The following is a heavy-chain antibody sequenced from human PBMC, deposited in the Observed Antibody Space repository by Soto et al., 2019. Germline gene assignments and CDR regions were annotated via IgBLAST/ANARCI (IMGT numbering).Heavy chain of an antibody. J-gene: IGHJ4*02. CDR2: IKRKSDGGTT. V-gene: IGHV3-15*01. Sequence: RSLRLSCAASGFTFSNAWMIWVRQAPGKGLEWVGRIKRKSDGGTTDYAAPVKGRFTISRDDSANTLYLQMNSLKIEDTAVYFCAVNDYLDYWGQGALVTVSS. CDR1: GFTFSNAW. CDR3: AVNDYLDY.